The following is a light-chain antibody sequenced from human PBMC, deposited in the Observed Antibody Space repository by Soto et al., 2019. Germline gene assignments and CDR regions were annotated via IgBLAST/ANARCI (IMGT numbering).Light chain of an antibody. J-gene: IGKJ2*01. CDR3: QQSYSIPYT. V-gene: IGKV1-39*01. CDR1: QSIDTF. CDR2: AAS. Sequence: DIQMTQSPPFLSASVGDRVILTCRASQSIDTFLNWYQQIPGRAPNLLISAASSLHTGVPSRFSGSGSGTDFTLTISSLQPEDFATYYCQQSYSIPYTFVQGTRLQI.